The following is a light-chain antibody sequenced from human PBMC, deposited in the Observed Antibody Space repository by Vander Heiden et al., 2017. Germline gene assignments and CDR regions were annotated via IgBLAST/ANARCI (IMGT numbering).Light chain of an antibody. CDR1: QSVSSSY. CDR3: QQYGSSPPLT. V-gene: IGKV3-20*01. J-gene: IGKJ4*01. Sequence: VLTQSPGTLSLSPGESATLSCRPSQSVSSSYLAWYQQKTGQAARILIYGASSRATGMPDRFSGSGSGTDFTLTISRLEPEDVAVYYCQQYGSSPPLTFGGGTKVEIK. CDR2: GAS.